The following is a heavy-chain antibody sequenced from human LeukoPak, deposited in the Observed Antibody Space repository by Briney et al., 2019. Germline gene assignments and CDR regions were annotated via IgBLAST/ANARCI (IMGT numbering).Heavy chain of an antibody. CDR1: GFTFRSYW. J-gene: IGHJ5*02. D-gene: IGHD1-7*01. V-gene: IGHV3-7*05. Sequence: GGSLRLSCAASGFTFRSYWMSWVRQAPGKGLEWVANIIQDGSEKYYVDSVKGRFTISRDDAKKSLYLQMNSLRADDTAAYYCARAFRLNYFDPWGQGTLVTVSS. CDR3: ARAFRLNYFDP. CDR2: IIQDGSEK.